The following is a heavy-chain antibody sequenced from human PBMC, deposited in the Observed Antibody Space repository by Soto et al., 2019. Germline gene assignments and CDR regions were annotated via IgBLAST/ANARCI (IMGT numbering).Heavy chain of an antibody. Sequence: QLVETGGGWIQPGTSLTLSCAASGFSVSRNYMTWVRQAPGKGLEWVSFVYSGGATFYADSVKGRFLLSRDDSQNTMYLQMNNLRAEDTAVYYCARVPGRLWGRGTLVTVAS. CDR1: GFSVSRNY. D-gene: IGHD3-10*01. CDR2: VYSGGAT. J-gene: IGHJ4*02. CDR3: ARVPGRL. V-gene: IGHV3-53*02.